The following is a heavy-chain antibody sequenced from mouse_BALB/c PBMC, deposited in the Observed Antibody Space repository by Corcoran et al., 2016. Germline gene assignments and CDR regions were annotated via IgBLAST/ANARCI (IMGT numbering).Heavy chain of an antibody. J-gene: IGHJ3*01. Sequence: EVQLQQSGAELVKPGASVKLSFTASGFNIKDTYMHWVKQRTEQGLEWIGRIDPANGNTKYDPKFQSKATITADTSSNTAYLQLSSLTSEDTAVYYCAKVRLLAYWGQGTLVTVSA. CDR1: GFNIKDTY. CDR2: IDPANGNT. CDR3: AKVRLLAY. D-gene: IGHD2-14*01. V-gene: IGHV14-3*02.